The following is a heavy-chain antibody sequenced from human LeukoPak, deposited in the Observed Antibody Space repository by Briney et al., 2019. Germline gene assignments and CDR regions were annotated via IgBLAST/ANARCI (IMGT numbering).Heavy chain of an antibody. CDR2: ISAYNGNT. D-gene: IGHD2-2*01. CDR3: ARDRAVVVPAAMISFDY. J-gene: IGHJ4*02. V-gene: IGHV1-18*01. Sequence: ASVKVSCKASGYTFTSYGISWARQAPGQGLEWMGWISAYNGNTNYAQKLQGRVTMTTDTSTSTAYMELRSLRSDDTAVHYCARDRAVVVPAAMISFDYWGQGTLVTVSS. CDR1: GYTFTSYG.